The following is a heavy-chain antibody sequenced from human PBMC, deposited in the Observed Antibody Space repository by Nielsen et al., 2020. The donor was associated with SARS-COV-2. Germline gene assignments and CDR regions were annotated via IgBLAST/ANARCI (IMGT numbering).Heavy chain of an antibody. CDR2: INPSGGST. V-gene: IGHV1-46*01. Sequence: ASVKVSCKASGYTFTSYYMHWVRQAPGQGLEWMGIINPSGGSTSYAQKFQGRVTMTRDTSTSTVYMELSSLRSEDTAVNYCARDGLRFLEWLSSYYYYYMDVWGKGTTVTVSS. CDR3: ARDGLRFLEWLSSYYYYYMDV. D-gene: IGHD3-3*01. CDR1: GYTFTSYY. J-gene: IGHJ6*03.